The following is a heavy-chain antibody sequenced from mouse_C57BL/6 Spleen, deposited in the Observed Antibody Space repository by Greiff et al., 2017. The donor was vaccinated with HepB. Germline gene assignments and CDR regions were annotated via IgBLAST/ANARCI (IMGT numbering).Heavy chain of an antibody. V-gene: IGHV1-22*01. CDR1: GYTFTDYN. CDR2: INPNKGGT. J-gene: IGHJ4*01. CDR3: ARGNYYAMDY. Sequence: QLQQSGPELVKPGASVKMSCKASGYTFTDYNMHWVKQSQGKSREWIGYINPNKGGTSYNQKFKGKATLTVNKSSSTAYMELRSLTSEDSAVYYCARGNYYAMDYWVQGTSVTVSS.